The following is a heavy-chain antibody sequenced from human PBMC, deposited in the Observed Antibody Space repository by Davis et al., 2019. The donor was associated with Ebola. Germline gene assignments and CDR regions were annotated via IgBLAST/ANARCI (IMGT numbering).Heavy chain of an antibody. CDR3: ARVLGNGDLLLDY. Sequence: SETLSLTCTVSGGSVSSGSNYWSWIRQPPGKELEWIGYIYHSGSTIYNPSLKSRVTISMDTSKNQFSLKLSSVTAADTALYYCARVLGNGDLLLDYWGQGTLVTVSS. CDR2: IYHSGST. CDR1: GGSVSSGSNY. J-gene: IGHJ4*02. D-gene: IGHD4-17*01. V-gene: IGHV4-61*01.